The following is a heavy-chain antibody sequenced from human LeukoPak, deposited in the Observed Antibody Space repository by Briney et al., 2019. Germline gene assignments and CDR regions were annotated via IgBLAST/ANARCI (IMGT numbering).Heavy chain of an antibody. D-gene: IGHD2-2*01. J-gene: IGHJ6*02. CDR3: ARASTYYYYYGMDV. CDR2: INPNSGGT. Sequence: GASVKVSCKASGYTFTCYYMHWVRQAPGQGLEWMGWINPNSGGTNYAQKFQGRVTMTRDTSISTAYMELSRLRSDDTAVYYCARASTYYYYYGMDVWGQGTTVTVSS. V-gene: IGHV1-2*02. CDR1: GYTFTCYY.